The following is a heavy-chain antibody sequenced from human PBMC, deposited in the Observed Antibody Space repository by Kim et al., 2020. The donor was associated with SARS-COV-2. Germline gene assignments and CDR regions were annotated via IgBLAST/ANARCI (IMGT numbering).Heavy chain of an antibody. J-gene: IGHJ6*02. CDR3: ARAFGEGAAYYYGMDV. Sequence: KFPGRVTITADESTSTAYMELSSLRSEDPAVYYCARAFGEGAAYYYGMDVWGQGTTVTVSS. D-gene: IGHD3-16*01. V-gene: IGHV1-69*01.